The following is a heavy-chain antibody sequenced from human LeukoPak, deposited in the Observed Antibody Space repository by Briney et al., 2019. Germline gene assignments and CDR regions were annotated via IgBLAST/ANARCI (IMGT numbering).Heavy chain of an antibody. CDR2: IYYSGST. D-gene: IGHD6-19*01. CDR3: ARDQGVAVASY. CDR1: GGSISSYY. Sequence: SETLSLTCTVSGGSISSYYWSWIRQPPGKGLEWIGYIYYSGSTNYNPSLKSRVTISVDTSKNQFSLKLSSVTAADTAVYYCARDQGVAVASYWGQGTMVTVSS. V-gene: IGHV4-59*12. J-gene: IGHJ3*01.